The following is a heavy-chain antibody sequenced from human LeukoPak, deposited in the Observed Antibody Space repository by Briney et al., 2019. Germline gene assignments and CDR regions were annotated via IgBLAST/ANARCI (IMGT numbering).Heavy chain of an antibody. CDR1: NYYISSGSY. J-gene: IGHJ4*02. D-gene: IGHD6-19*01. Sequence: RPSETLSLTCGVSNYYISSGSYWSWIRQPPGKGLEWIGSIYHTGSAYYSSSLQSRVTISGDTSKNQFSLNLSSVTAADTAVYYCARGPKGSGWFLNYWSQGTLVTVSS. CDR2: IYHTGSA. V-gene: IGHV4-38-2*01. CDR3: ARGPKGSGWFLNY.